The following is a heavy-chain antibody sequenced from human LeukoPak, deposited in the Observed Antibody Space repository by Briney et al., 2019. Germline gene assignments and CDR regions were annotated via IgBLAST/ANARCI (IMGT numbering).Heavy chain of an antibody. CDR1: GGSISGGSYY. J-gene: IGHJ4*02. D-gene: IGHD2-15*01. CDR3: ARDREGYCSGGSCLDYFGY. CDR2: IYASGST. Sequence: SQTLSLTCTVSGGSISGGSYYWSWIRQPAGKGLEWIGRIYASGSTVYNPSLNSRVTISVDTSKNQFSLRLSSVTAADTAVYYCARDREGYCSGGSCLDYFGYWGQGTLVTVSS. V-gene: IGHV4-61*02.